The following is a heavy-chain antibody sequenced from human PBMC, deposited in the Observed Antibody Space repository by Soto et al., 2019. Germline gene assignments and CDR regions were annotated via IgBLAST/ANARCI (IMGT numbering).Heavy chain of an antibody. CDR2: IYWDEAK. V-gene: IGHV2-5*02. Sequence: QITLTESGPTLVKPTQTLTLTCTFSGISLTNSGVGVSWIRQTPGKALEWLAVIYWDEAKHFSPSQKSRLTITKDTSKNQVVLTMTTMDSVATATYFCAQMDFDLYGMDVWGQGTTVIVSS. CDR1: GISLTNSGVG. D-gene: IGHD3-9*01. J-gene: IGHJ6*02. CDR3: AQMDFDLYGMDV.